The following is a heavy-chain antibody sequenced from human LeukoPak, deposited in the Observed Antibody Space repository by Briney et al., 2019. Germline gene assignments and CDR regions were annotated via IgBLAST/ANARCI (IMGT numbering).Heavy chain of an antibody. CDR3: ARHLGGSGSHDAFDI. J-gene: IGHJ3*02. CDR1: GGFISSYY. D-gene: IGHD3-10*01. V-gene: IGHV4-59*08. CDR2: IYYSGTT. Sequence: SETLSLTCTVSGGFISSYYWSWIRQPPGKRLGCIGYIYYSGTTNYNPSLKSRVTISVDTSKNQFSLKLSSVTAADTAVYYCARHLGGSGSHDAFDIWGQGTVVTVSS.